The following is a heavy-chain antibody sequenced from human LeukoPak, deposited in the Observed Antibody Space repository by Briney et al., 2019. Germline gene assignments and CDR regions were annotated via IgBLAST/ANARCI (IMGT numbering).Heavy chain of an antibody. Sequence: GSLRLSCAASGFTFNNYWMTWIRQAPGKGLEWVSVIYSGGSTYYADSVKGRFTISRDNSKNTLYLQMNSLRAEDTAVYYCARAPARHYFDYWGQGTLVTVSS. J-gene: IGHJ4*02. CDR2: IYSGGST. V-gene: IGHV3-53*01. CDR1: GFTFNNYW. CDR3: ARAPARHYFDY.